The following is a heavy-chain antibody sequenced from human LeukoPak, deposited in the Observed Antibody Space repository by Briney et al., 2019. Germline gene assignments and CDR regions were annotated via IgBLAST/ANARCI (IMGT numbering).Heavy chain of an antibody. D-gene: IGHD2-21*01. Sequence: SGGSLRLSCAASGFTFSNAWMSWVRQAPGKGLEWVGRIKSKTDGGTTDYAAPVNGRFTSSREEAKNKMYLQMNSLKTEDTAVYYCTTDCGGDCYTYYYYYYYMDVWGKGTTVTVSS. CDR2: IKSKTDGGTT. CDR1: GFTFSNAW. CDR3: TTDCGGDCYTYYYYYYYMDV. J-gene: IGHJ6*03. V-gene: IGHV3-15*01.